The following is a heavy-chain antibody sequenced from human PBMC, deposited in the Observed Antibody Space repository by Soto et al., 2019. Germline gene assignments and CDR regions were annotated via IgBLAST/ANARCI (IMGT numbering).Heavy chain of an antibody. V-gene: IGHV3-9*01. CDR3: AKVSTTHTFGPLDP. J-gene: IGHJ5*02. CDR2: ISWNSGSI. CDR1: GFTFDDYG. Sequence: EVQLVESGGGLVQPGRSVRLSCAASGFTFDDYGMHWVRQAPGKGLEWVSGISWNSGSIGYADSVKGRFIISRDNAKNSLYLQMNNLRPXXXXFYFCAKVSTTHTFGPLDPWGQGTLVTVSS. D-gene: IGHD1-1*01.